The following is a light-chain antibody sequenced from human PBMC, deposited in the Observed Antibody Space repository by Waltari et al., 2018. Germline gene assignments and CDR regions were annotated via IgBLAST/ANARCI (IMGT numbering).Light chain of an antibody. Sequence: QSALTQPASMSGSPGQSITVSCPGATSDIGSHNIVSWYQQHPGKAPTLILYDVNRRPSGVSDRFSGSKSGITASLTISGLQAEDEADYYCCSYAGSTTWVFGGGTKLTVL. CDR1: TSDIGSHNI. J-gene: IGLJ3*02. V-gene: IGLV2-23*02. CDR3: CSYAGSTTWV. CDR2: DVN.